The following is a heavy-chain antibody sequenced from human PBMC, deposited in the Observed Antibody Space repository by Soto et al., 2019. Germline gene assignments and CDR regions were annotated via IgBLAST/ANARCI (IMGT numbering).Heavy chain of an antibody. D-gene: IGHD2-15*01. V-gene: IGHV4-31*03. J-gene: IGHJ6*02. CDR1: GGSISSGGYY. CDR3: AREYCSGGSCYGMDV. Sequence: LSLTCTVSGGSISSGGYYWSWIRQHPGKGLEWIGYIYYSGSTYYNPSLKSRVTISVDTSKNQFSLKLSSVTAADTAVYYCAREYCSGGSCYGMDVWGQGTTVTVSS. CDR2: IYYSGST.